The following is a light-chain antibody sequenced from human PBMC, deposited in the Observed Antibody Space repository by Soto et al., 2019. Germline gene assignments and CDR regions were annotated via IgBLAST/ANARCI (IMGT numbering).Light chain of an antibody. J-gene: IGLJ2*01. CDR2: EVT. V-gene: IGLV2-8*01. CDR1: GSDVGAYNY. Sequence: QSALAQPPSASGSPGQSVTISCTGTGSDVGAYNYVSWFQHHPGNAPKLMIYEVTKRPSGVPDRFSGSKSGNTASLTVSGLQVEDEADYYCQSYVGGSEVFGGGTKLTVL. CDR3: QSYVGGSEV.